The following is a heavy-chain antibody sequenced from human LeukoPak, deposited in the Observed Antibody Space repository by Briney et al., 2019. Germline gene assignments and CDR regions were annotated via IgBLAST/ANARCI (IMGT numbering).Heavy chain of an antibody. CDR2: INHSGST. V-gene: IGHV4-34*01. CDR3: ARGKVVERRMDV. CDR1: GGSFSGYY. J-gene: IGHJ6*02. D-gene: IGHD2-15*01. Sequence: PSETLSLTCAVYGGSFSGYYWSWIRQPPGKGLEWIGEINHSGSTNYNPSLKSRVTISVDTSKNQFSLKLSSVTAADTAVYYCARGKVVERRMDVWGQGTTVTVSS.